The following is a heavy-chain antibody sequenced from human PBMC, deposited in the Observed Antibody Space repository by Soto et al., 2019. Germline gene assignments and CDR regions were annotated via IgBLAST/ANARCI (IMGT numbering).Heavy chain of an antibody. V-gene: IGHV2-5*02. CDR1: GFSLSTSGVG. J-gene: IGHJ6*02. CDR3: IQSRCGGDCLQSYASHYYYGMDV. D-gene: IGHD2-21*02. Sequence: QITLKESGPTLVKPTQTLTLTCTFSGFSLSTSGVGVGWIRQPPGKALEWLALIYWVDDKRYSPSLRSRLTISKDTSKNQVVLTMTNMAPVDTATYHCIQSRCGGDCLQSYASHYYYGMDVWGQGTTVTVSS. CDR2: IYWVDDK.